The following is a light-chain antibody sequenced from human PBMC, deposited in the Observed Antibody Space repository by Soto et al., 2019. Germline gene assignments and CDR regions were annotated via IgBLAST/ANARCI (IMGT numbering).Light chain of an antibody. Sequence: QSVLTQPTSASATTGQRVTISCSGSSSNIARRSVYWYQPLPGTAPKLLMYSSDLRPSGVPDRFSGSKSGTTASLAISGVQSEDEADYYCSTWEDSLNGWVFGGGTKLTVL. CDR2: SSD. CDR1: SSNIARRS. J-gene: IGLJ3*02. V-gene: IGLV1-44*01. CDR3: STWEDSLNGWV.